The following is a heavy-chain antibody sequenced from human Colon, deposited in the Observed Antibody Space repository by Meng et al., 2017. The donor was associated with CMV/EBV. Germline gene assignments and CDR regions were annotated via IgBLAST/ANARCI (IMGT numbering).Heavy chain of an antibody. CDR3: AADRLSPNHNKF. CDR2: IYSGGSA. J-gene: IGHJ4*02. Sequence: GESLKISCEASGLAVSGNYMNWVRQAPGKGLEWVSIIYSGGSAYYTDSVKGRFTISRDNAKNTVYLQMNSLRTEDTAVYHCAADRLSPNHNKFWGQGTLVTVSS. D-gene: IGHD1-14*01. V-gene: IGHV3-53*05. CDR1: GLAVSGNY.